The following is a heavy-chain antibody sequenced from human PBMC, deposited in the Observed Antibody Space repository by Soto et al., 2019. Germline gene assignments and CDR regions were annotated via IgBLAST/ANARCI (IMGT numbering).Heavy chain of an antibody. Sequence: SVKVSCKASGYTFTGYYMHWVRQAPGQGLEWMGGIIPIFGTANYAQKFQGRVTITADESTSTAYMELSSLRSEDTAVYYCARDLEVQVGATLYYGMDVWGQGTTVTVSS. V-gene: IGHV1-69*13. D-gene: IGHD1-26*01. CDR2: IIPIFGTA. CDR3: ARDLEVQVGATLYYGMDV. J-gene: IGHJ6*02. CDR1: GYTFTGYY.